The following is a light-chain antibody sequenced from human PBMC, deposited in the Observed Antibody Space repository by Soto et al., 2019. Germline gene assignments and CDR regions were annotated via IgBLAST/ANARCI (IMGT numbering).Light chain of an antibody. J-gene: IGKJ5*01. CDR3: QQRNSYPIT. Sequence: DIPLTQSPSFLSASVGDGITITCRASQGISSYLAWYQQKPGKAPKLLIHTASTLQSGVPSRFSGSGAGTESTPAISTLQPEDFPTYYCQQRNSYPITFGQGTRLEIK. V-gene: IGKV1-9*01. CDR1: QGISSY. CDR2: TAS.